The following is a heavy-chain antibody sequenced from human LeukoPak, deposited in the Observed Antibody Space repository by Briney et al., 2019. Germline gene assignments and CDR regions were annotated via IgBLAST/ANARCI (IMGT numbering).Heavy chain of an antibody. Sequence: PGGSLRLSCAASGFTFSSYGMHWVRQAPGKGLEWVAFIRYDGSNKYYADSVKGRFTISRDNSKNTLYLQMNSLRAEDTAVYYCAKLTYELHIAILDYWGQGTLVTVSS. CDR2: IRYDGSNK. V-gene: IGHV3-30*02. CDR3: AKLTYELHIAILDY. D-gene: IGHD1-1*01. CDR1: GFTFSSYG. J-gene: IGHJ4*02.